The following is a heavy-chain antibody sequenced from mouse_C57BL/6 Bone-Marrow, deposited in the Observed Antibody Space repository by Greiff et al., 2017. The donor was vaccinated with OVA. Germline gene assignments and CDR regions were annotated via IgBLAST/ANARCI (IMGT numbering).Heavy chain of an antibody. D-gene: IGHD2-5*01. V-gene: IGHV1-55*01. CDR3: ARRPFYSNYDY. CDR1: GYTFTSYW. CDR2: IYPGSGST. J-gene: IGHJ2*01. Sequence: QVQLQQPGAELVKPGASVKMSCKASGYTFTSYWITWVKQRPGQGLEWIGDIYPGSGSTNYNEKFKSKATLTVDTSSSTAYMQLRSLTSEDSAVYYCARRPFYSNYDYWGQGTTLTVSS.